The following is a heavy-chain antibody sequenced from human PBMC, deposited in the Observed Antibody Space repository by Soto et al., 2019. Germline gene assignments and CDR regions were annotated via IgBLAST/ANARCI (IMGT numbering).Heavy chain of an antibody. Sequence: ETLSLTCTVSGGSISSYYWSWIRQPPGKGLEWIGYIYYSGSTNYNPSLKSRVTISVDTSKNQFSLKLSSVTAADTAVYYCARDLTDYGGKSKGIDDWGQGTLVTVSS. V-gene: IGHV4-59*01. CDR2: IYYSGST. CDR3: ARDLTDYGGKSKGIDD. CDR1: GGSISSYY. J-gene: IGHJ4*02. D-gene: IGHD4-17*01.